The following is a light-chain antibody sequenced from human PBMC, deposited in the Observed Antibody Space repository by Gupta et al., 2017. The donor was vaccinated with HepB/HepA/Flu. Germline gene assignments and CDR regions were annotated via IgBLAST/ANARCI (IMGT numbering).Light chain of an antibody. Sequence: VLTPSPGTVSLSPGEGATLSCRASRTVTNNYLAWYLQKPGQAPRLLIYGASNRATGIPDRFSGSGSGTAFTLTISGLEPEDFAVYFCQQYANSPTFGQGTRVDIK. J-gene: IGKJ1*01. CDR1: RTVTNNY. V-gene: IGKV3-20*01. CDR3: QQYANSPT. CDR2: GAS.